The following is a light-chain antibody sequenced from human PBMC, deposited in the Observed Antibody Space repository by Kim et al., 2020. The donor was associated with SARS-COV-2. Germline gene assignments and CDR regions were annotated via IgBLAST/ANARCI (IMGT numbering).Light chain of an antibody. J-gene: IGLJ2*01. CDR2: LNSDGSH. CDR1: SGHSSYA. Sequence: VTLTCTLPSGHSSYAIAWHQQQPEKGPRYLMKLNSDGSHSKGDGIPDRFSGSSSGAERSLTISSLQSEDEADYYCQTWGTGIHVIFGGGTQLTVL. CDR3: QTWGTGIHVI. V-gene: IGLV4-69*01.